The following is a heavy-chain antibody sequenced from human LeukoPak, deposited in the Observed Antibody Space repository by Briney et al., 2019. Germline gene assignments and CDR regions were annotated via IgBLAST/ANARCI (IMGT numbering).Heavy chain of an antibody. J-gene: IGHJ4*02. D-gene: IGHD1-26*01. V-gene: IGHV1-3*01. Sequence: ASVKVSCKASGYTFTSYAMHWVRQAPGQRLEWMGWINAGNGNTKYSQRFQGRVTITRDTSASTAYMELSSLRSEDTAVYYCARKGVGATADYWGQGTLVTVSS. CDR3: ARKGVGATADY. CDR2: INAGNGNT. CDR1: GYTFTSYA.